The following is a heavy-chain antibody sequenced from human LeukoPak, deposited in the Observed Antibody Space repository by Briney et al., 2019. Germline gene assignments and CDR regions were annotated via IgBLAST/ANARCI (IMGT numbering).Heavy chain of an antibody. CDR1: GFTFSSYW. V-gene: IGHV3-7*03. D-gene: IGHD3-10*01. Sequence: GGSLRLSCAASGFTFSSYWMSWVRQAPGKGLEWVANIKQDGSEKYYVDSVKGRFTISRDNSKDTLYLQMNSLRAEDTAVYYCAKDYGAFDIWGQGTMVTVSS. CDR2: IKQDGSEK. J-gene: IGHJ3*02. CDR3: AKDYGAFDI.